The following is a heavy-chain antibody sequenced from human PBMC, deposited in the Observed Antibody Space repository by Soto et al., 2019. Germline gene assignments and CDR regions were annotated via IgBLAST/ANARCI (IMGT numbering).Heavy chain of an antibody. CDR3: ARTAAAGKYYYGVDV. CDR1: GYSFTSYW. CDR2: IYPGDSDT. V-gene: IGHV5-51*01. D-gene: IGHD6-13*01. J-gene: IGHJ6*02. Sequence: CKGSGYSFTSYWIGWVLQMPGKGLEWMGIIYPGDSDTKYSPSLQGQVTISADTSISTAYLQWTSLKASDTAMYYCARTAAAGKYYYGVDVWGQGTTVTVSS.